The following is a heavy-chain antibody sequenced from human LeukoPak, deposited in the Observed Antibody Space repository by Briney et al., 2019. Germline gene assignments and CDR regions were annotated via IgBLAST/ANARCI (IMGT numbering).Heavy chain of an antibody. V-gene: IGHV4-59*01. CDR1: GGSISSYY. Sequence: SETLSLTCAVSGGSISSYYWSWIRQPPGKGLEWIGYIYYSGSTNYNPSLKSRVTISVDTSKNQFSLKLSSVTAADTAVYYCAGGYMVRGVIITSWGQGTLVTVSS. D-gene: IGHD3-10*01. J-gene: IGHJ4*02. CDR2: IYYSGST. CDR3: AGGYMVRGVIITS.